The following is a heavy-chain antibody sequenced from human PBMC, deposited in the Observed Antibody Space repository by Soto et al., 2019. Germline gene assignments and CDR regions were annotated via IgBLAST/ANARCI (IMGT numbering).Heavy chain of an antibody. J-gene: IGHJ4*02. CDR3: ARDLGGWPDY. CDR1: GYSFTIYL. V-gene: IGHV1-3*01. CDR2: INAGNGNT. Sequence: ALVKRACKASGYSFTIYLRHWVRQAPGQRLEWMGWINAGNGNTKYSQKFQGRVTITRDTSASTAYMELSSLRSEDTAVYYCARDLGGWPDYWGQGTLVTVSS. D-gene: IGHD2-15*01.